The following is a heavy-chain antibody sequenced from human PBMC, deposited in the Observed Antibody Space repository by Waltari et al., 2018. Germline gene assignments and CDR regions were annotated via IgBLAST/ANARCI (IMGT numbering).Heavy chain of an antibody. CDR3: ARGDSYGPFVY. CDR2: IYYSGST. J-gene: IGHJ4*02. D-gene: IGHD5-18*01. CDR1: GCSISSGGHY. Sequence: QVQLQESGPGLVKPSQTLSLTCTVSGCSISSGGHYWGWLRQHPGKGLEWTGYIYYSGSTYYNPSLKSRLTISVDTSKNQFSLKLSSVTAADTAMYYCARGDSYGPFVYWGQGTLVTVSS. V-gene: IGHV4-31*03.